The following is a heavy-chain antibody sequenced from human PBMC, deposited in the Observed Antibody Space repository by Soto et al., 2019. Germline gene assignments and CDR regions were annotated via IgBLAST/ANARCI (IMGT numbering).Heavy chain of an antibody. CDR3: ARVGGSGWNFDS. CDR2: IYYSGST. V-gene: IGHV4-39*01. CDR1: GGSISSSSYY. Sequence: PSETVSLTCTVSGGSISSSSYYWGWIRQPPGKGLECIGSIYYSGSTYYNPSLRSRVTMSVDTSKNQFSLKLSSVTAADTAIYYCARVGGSGWNFDSWGQGILVTVSS. D-gene: IGHD6-19*01. J-gene: IGHJ4*02.